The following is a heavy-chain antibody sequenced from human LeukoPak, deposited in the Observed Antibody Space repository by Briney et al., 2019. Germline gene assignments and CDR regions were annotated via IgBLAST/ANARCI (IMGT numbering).Heavy chain of an antibody. D-gene: IGHD3-10*01. Sequence: ASVKVSCKASGYTFNIYDINWVRRAPGQGLEWMGWMNPNSGNTGYAQKFQGRVTMTRNTSITTAYMELRSLKSDDTAVYYCAREDYYGSGSFSNWLDPWGQGTLVTVSS. CDR2: MNPNSGNT. CDR3: AREDYYGSGSFSNWLDP. CDR1: GYTFNIYD. J-gene: IGHJ5*02. V-gene: IGHV1-8*01.